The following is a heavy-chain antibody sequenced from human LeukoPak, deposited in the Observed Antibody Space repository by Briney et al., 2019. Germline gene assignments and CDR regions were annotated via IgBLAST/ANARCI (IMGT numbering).Heavy chain of an antibody. CDR3: AKALYYYDSSGYPTYYFDY. CDR2: ISGSGGST. V-gene: IGHV3-23*01. J-gene: IGHJ4*02. Sequence: PGGSLRLSCAASGFTFSSYAMSWVRQAPGKGLEWVSAISGSGGSTYYADSVKGRFTISRDNSKNTLYLQMNSLRAEDTAVYYCAKALYYYDSSGYPTYYFDYWGQGTLVTVSS. D-gene: IGHD3-22*01. CDR1: GFTFSSYA.